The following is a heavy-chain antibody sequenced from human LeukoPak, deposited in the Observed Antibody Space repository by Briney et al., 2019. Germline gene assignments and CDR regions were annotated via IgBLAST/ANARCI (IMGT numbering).Heavy chain of an antibody. J-gene: IGHJ4*02. V-gene: IGHV3-7*01. CDR3: ARGKSYYYDSSGTHLFDY. CDR2: IKQDGSEK. D-gene: IGHD3-22*01. CDR1: GFTFSSYW. Sequence: GGSLRLSCAASGFTFSSYWMSWVRQAPGKGLEWVANIKQDGSEKYYVDSVKGRFTISRDNAKNSLYLQMNSLRAEDTAVYYCARGKSYYYDSSGTHLFDYWGQGTLVTVSS.